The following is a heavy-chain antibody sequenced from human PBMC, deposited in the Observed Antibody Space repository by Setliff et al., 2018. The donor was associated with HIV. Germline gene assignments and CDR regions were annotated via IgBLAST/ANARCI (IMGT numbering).Heavy chain of an antibody. CDR2: IDINWNT. Sequence: SETLSLTCTVSGDSITNYFWTWIRQPAGKGLEWIGRIDINWNTNYNPSLKSRVTLSIDTSKNQFSLKLSSVTAADTAVYYCARGFDYAQRPPLYYFDYWGQGTLVTVSS. CDR3: ARGFDYAQRPPLYYFDY. V-gene: IGHV4-4*07. D-gene: IGHD2-2*01. J-gene: IGHJ4*02. CDR1: GDSITNYF.